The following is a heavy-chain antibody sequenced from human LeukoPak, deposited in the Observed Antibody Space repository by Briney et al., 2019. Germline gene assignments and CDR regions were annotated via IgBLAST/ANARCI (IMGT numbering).Heavy chain of an antibody. CDR2: ISFSGSTI. J-gene: IGHJ6*04. Sequence: GGSLRLSCAASGFTFSDYYLSWIRQAPGKGLEWVSYISFSGSTIFYAESVKGRFTISRDNAKNSLYLQMNSLRAEDTAVYYCARDQSYYGSGSPMNVWGKGTTVTVSS. V-gene: IGHV3-11*04. CDR1: GFTFSDYY. D-gene: IGHD3-10*01. CDR3: ARDQSYYGSGSPMNV.